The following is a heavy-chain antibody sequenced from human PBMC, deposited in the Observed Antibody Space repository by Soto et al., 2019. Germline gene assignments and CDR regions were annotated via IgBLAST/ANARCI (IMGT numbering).Heavy chain of an antibody. Sequence: PGGSLRLSCAASGFTFSSYGMHWVRQAPGKGLEWVAVISYDGSNKYYADSVKGRFTISRDNSKNTLYLQMNSLRAEDTAVYYCAVSLAVAGTFDYWGQGTLVTVS. CDR3: AVSLAVAGTFDY. D-gene: IGHD6-19*01. CDR2: ISYDGSNK. CDR1: GFTFSSYG. J-gene: IGHJ4*02. V-gene: IGHV3-30*03.